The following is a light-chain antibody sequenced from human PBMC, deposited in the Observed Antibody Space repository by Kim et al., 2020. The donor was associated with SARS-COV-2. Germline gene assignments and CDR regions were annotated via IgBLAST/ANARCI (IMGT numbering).Light chain of an antibody. CDR3: AAWDDSLSAWV. Sequence: QSVLTQPPSASGTPGQRVTISCSGSYSNIGINSVDWYQQLPGTAPKLFIYRNDQRPSGVPDRFSGSRSDTSASLAISGLRSADEANYYCAAWDDSLSAWVFGGGTQLTVL. V-gene: IGLV1-47*01. CDR1: YSNIGINS. CDR2: RND. J-gene: IGLJ3*02.